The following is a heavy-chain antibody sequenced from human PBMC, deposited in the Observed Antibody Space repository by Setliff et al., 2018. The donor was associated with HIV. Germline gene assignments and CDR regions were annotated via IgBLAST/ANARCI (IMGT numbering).Heavy chain of an antibody. Sequence: LSLTCSVYGGSISRGGRYWGWIRQHPGRGLEWLGYVYYTGESFYKPSLGGRVTILQDKSKNQFSLELRSVTAADTAVYYCASATVGGASPFDSWGPGTLITVS. D-gene: IGHD4-4*01. CDR2: VYYTGES. CDR1: GGSISRGGRY. J-gene: IGHJ4*02. V-gene: IGHV4-31*03. CDR3: ASATVGGASPFDS.